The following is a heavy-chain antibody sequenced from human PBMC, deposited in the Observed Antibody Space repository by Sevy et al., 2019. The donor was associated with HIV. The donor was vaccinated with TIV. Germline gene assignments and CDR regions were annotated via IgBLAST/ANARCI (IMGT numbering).Heavy chain of an antibody. CDR3: ARAPPVRSGDDSFNWFDP. CDR1: GGPISSYY. CDR2: IHYTGSS. J-gene: IGHJ5*02. V-gene: IGHV4-59*01. Sequence: SETLSLTCTVSGGPISSYYWSWLRQPPGKGLQYIGYIHYTGSSNYNPSLKSRVTISLDTSKNQFSLKVTSVTAADTAVYYCARAPPVRSGDDSFNWFDPWGQGTLVTVSS. D-gene: IGHD5-12*01.